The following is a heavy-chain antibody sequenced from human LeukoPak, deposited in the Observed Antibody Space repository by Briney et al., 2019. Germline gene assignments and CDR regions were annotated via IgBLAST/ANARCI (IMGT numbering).Heavy chain of an antibody. CDR1: GFTFSSYA. J-gene: IGHJ3*02. CDR2: IGDGGGST. Sequence: GGSLRLSCAASGFTFSSYAMSWVRQAPGEGLEWVSAIGDGGGSTYYADSVKGRFTISRDNSKNTLDLQVNSLRADDPAVNYCAKALPSGWLHDAFVIWGEGEIVTASS. V-gene: IGHV3-23*01. CDR3: AKALPSGWLHDAFVI. D-gene: IGHD6-19*01.